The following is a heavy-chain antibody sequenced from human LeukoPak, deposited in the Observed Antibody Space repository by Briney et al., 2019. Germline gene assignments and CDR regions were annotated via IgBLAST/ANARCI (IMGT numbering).Heavy chain of an antibody. CDR2: VYYSGTT. CDR1: GGSISYYY. V-gene: IGHV4-59*01. Sequence: TETLSLTCTVSGGSISYYYWSWIRQSPGKGLEWIGYVYYSGTTNYNPSLKSRVTISVDTSKNQFSLQLRSVTAADTAVYYCAREDPQTRVPEGMDVWGQGTTVTISS. J-gene: IGHJ6*02. CDR3: AREDPQTRVPEGMDV. D-gene: IGHD4/OR15-4a*01.